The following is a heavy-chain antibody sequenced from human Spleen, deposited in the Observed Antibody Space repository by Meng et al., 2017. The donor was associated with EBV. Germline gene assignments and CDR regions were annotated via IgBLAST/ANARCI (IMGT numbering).Heavy chain of an antibody. Sequence: VQLQQWGAGLLKPSETLALTCAVYGGSFSGYYWSWIRQPPGKGLEWIGEINHSGSTNYNPSLKSRVTISVDTSKNQFSLRLTSVTAADTAVYYCARPFPSWQSPRLDPFGAWGQGTLVTVSS. V-gene: IGHV4-34*01. D-gene: IGHD6-19*01. J-gene: IGHJ5*02. CDR3: ARPFPSWQSPRLDPFGA. CDR1: GGSFSGYY. CDR2: INHSGST.